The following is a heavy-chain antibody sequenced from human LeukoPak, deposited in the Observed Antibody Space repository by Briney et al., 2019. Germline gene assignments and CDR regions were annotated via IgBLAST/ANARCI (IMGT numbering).Heavy chain of an antibody. Sequence: SETLSLTCTVSGGSISSSSYYWGWIRQPPGKGLEWIGSIYYSGSTYYNPSLKSRVTISVDTSKNQFSLKLSSVTAADTAVYYCARLLYYYDSSGYYASRVYYMDVWGKGTTVTVSS. D-gene: IGHD3-22*01. J-gene: IGHJ6*03. V-gene: IGHV4-39*07. CDR2: IYYSGST. CDR3: ARLLYYYDSSGYYASRVYYMDV. CDR1: GGSISSSSYY.